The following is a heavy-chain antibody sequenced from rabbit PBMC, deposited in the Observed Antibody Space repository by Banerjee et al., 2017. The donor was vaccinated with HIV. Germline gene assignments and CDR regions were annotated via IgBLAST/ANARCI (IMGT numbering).Heavy chain of an antibody. CDR3: ARRPGYNSGSGVSL. Sequence: QEQLEESGGDLVKPGASLTLTCTASGFTLTNYWMCWVRQAPGKGLEWIACIYADSSGSTYYASWAKGRFTISKTSSTTVTLQMTSLTAADTATYFCARRPGYNSGSGVSLWGQGTLVTVS. V-gene: IGHV1S45*01. J-gene: IGHJ3*01. CDR1: GFTLTNYW. D-gene: IGHD1-1*01. CDR2: IYADSSGST.